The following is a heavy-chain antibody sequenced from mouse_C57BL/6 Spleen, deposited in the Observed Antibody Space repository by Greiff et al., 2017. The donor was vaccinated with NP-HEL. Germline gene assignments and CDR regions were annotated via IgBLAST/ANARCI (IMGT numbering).Heavy chain of an antibody. CDR3: ARGGTTVVDDYAMDY. Sequence: LVRPGASVKLSCKASGYTFTSYGISWVKQRTGQGLEWIGEIYPRSGNTYYNEKFKGKATLTADKSSSTAYMELRSLTSEDSAVYFCARGGTTVVDDYAMDYWGQGTSVTVSS. D-gene: IGHD1-1*01. CDR2: IYPRSGNT. V-gene: IGHV1-81*01. J-gene: IGHJ4*01. CDR1: GYTFTSYG.